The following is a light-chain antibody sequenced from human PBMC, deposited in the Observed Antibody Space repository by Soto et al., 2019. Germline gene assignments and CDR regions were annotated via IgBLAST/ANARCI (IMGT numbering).Light chain of an antibody. CDR2: GTY. V-gene: IGKV3-20*01. Sequence: EIVLTQSPGTLSLSPGERATLSCRASQSVTGSYLAWYQQKPGQAPRLVIYGTYNRATGILDRFSGSGSGTDFTLTISRLEPEDFAVYYCQHYGISSWTFGQGTKVEIK. J-gene: IGKJ1*01. CDR3: QHYGISSWT. CDR1: QSVTGSY.